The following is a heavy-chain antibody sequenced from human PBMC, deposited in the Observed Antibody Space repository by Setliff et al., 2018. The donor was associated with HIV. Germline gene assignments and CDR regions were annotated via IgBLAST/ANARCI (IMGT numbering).Heavy chain of an antibody. CDR3: ARDKMEAPAGTKGYYSYYGMDV. CDR1: GYTFINYY. V-gene: IGHV1-2*06. J-gene: IGHJ6*02. D-gene: IGHD2-2*01. Sequence: ASVKVSCKASGYTFINYYIHWVRQAPGQGLEWMGRIGPASGGTSYAQKFQGRVSMTRDMSITTAYLELSRLRSDDTAVYYCARDKMEAPAGTKGYYSYYGMDVWGQGTTVTVSS. CDR2: IGPASGGT.